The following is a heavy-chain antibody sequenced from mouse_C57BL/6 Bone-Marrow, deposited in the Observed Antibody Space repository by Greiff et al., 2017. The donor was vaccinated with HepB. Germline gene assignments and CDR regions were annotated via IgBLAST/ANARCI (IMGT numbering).Heavy chain of an antibody. CDR2: IYPSDSET. Sequence: QVQLQQPGAELVRPGSSVKLSCKASGYTFTSYWMDWVKQRPGQGLEWIGNIYPSDSETHYNQKFKDKATLTVDKSSSTAYMQLSSLTSEDSAVYYCAKPAGEASLKAIYYDYDGDWYFDVWGTGTTVTVSS. V-gene: IGHV1-61*01. CDR3: AKPAGEASLKAIYYDYDGDWYFDV. D-gene: IGHD2-4*01. CDR1: GYTFTSYW. J-gene: IGHJ1*03.